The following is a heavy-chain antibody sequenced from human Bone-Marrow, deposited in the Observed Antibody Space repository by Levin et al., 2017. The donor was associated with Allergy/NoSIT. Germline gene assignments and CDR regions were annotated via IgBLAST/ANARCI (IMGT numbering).Heavy chain of an antibody. CDR1: GYTLTELS. D-gene: IGHD3-16*01. CDR3: ATLGDYFDY. J-gene: IGHJ4*02. V-gene: IGHV1-24*01. Sequence: GESLKISCKVSGYTLTELSMHWVRQAPGKGLEWMGGFDPEDGETIYAQKFQGRVTMTEDTSTDTAYMELSSLRSEDTAVYYCATLGDYFDYWGQGTLVTVSS. CDR2: FDPEDGET.